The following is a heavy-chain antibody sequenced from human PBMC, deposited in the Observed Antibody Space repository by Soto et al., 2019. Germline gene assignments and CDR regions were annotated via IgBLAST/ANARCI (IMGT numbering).Heavy chain of an antibody. CDR3: ARGQLVNPGYYYGMDI. CDR1: GFPFRDYA. CDR2: LSYDGREK. Sequence: QVQLVESGGGVVQPGRSLRLSCAASGFPFRDYAFHWVRQPPGKGLEWVAVLSYDGREKYDGDSVKGRFTISRDNAKNMLYLQLSSLRAEDTAVYYCARGQLVNPGYYYGMDIWGQGTTVTVSS. D-gene: IGHD3-22*01. J-gene: IGHJ6*02. V-gene: IGHV3-33*01.